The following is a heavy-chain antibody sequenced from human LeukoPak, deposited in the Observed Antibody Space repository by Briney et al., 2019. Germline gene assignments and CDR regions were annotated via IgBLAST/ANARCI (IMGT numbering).Heavy chain of an antibody. J-gene: IGHJ5*02. CDR3: ARIGVGDDSSGYYYHNWFDP. Sequence: GASVKVSCKASGYTFTSYGISWVRQAPGQGLEWMGWISAYNGNTNYAQKLQGRVTMTTDTSTSTAYMELRSLRSDDTAVYYCARIGVGDDSSGYYYHNWFDPWGQGTLVTVSS. D-gene: IGHD3-22*01. V-gene: IGHV1-18*01. CDR1: GYTFTSYG. CDR2: ISAYNGNT.